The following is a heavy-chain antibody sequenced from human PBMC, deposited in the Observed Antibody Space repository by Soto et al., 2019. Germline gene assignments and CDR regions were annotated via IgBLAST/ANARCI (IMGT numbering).Heavy chain of an antibody. CDR1: GFTFSSYA. V-gene: IGHV3-23*01. CDR2: ISGSGGST. D-gene: IGHD5-18*01. J-gene: IGHJ4*02. CDR3: AKVRGYSYGQPPDY. Sequence: EVQLLESGGGLVQPGGSLRLSCAASGFTFSSYAMSWVRQAPGKGLEWVSGISGSGGSTYYADSVKGRFTISRDNSKNTLYLQMNSLRAEDTAVYYCAKVRGYSYGQPPDYWGQGTLVTVSS.